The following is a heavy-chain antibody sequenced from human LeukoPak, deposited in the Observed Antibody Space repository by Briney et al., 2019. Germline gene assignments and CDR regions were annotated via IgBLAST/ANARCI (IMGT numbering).Heavy chain of an antibody. J-gene: IGHJ4*02. V-gene: IGHV3-66*02. CDR3: SKRSGGYYDH. Sequence: GGSLRLSCAASGFAVNGDNMSWVRQAPGKRLEWVSVIYSDYDDGHTNYADSVRGRFTISRDNSKNMVYLQMNSLRVEDTAVYYCSKRSGGYYDHWGQGTLVTDSS. CDR1: GFAVNGDN. D-gene: IGHD3-3*01. CDR2: IYSDYDDGHT.